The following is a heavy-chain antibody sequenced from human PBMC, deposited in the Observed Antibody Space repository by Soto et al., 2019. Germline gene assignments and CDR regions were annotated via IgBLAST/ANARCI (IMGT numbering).Heavy chain of an antibody. V-gene: IGHV3-30*18. Sequence: VGSLRLSCAASGFTFSSYGMHWVRQAPGKGLEWVAVISYDGSNKYYADSVKGRFTISRDNSKNTLYLQMNSLRAEDTAVYYCAKDGRYCSGGSCYSPYYYYGMDVWGQGTTVTV. CDR2: ISYDGSNK. J-gene: IGHJ6*02. CDR1: GFTFSSYG. D-gene: IGHD2-15*01. CDR3: AKDGRYCSGGSCYSPYYYYGMDV.